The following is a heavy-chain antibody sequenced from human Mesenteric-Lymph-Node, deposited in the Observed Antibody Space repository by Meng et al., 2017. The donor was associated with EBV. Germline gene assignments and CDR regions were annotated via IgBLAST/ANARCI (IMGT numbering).Heavy chain of an antibody. V-gene: IGHV1-2*06. J-gene: IGHJ5*02. CDR3: VRDHRTLTGSLDP. CDR2: INPNSGGT. CDR1: GYTFIGYY. D-gene: IGHD3-9*01. Sequence: QGQRVQSGAEVKKTGDSVKVSCKASGYTFIGYYMHWVRQAPGQGLEWMGRINPNSGGTNYAQKFQGRVTMTRDTSISTAYMEMSRLRSDDTAVYYCVRDHRTLTGSLDPWGQGTLVTVSS.